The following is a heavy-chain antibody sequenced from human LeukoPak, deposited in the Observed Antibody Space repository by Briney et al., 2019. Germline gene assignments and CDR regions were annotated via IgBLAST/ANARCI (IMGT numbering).Heavy chain of an antibody. Sequence: GGSLRLSCAASGFTFSSYGMSWVRQAPGKGLEWVSAFSGSGGSTYYADSVKGRFTISRDNSKNTLYLQMNSLRAEDTAVYYCAKDTWGGMTTVTTFGYWGQGTLVTVSS. CDR1: GFTFSSYG. V-gene: IGHV3-23*01. J-gene: IGHJ4*02. D-gene: IGHD4-17*01. CDR3: AKDTWGGMTTVTTFGY. CDR2: FSGSGGST.